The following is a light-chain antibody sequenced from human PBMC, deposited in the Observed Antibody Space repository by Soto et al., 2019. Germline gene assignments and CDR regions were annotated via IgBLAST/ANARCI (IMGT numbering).Light chain of an antibody. V-gene: IGKV1-39*01. CDR3: QQSFSAPRT. CDR2: SAS. CDR1: ETIIDY. Sequence: DLQMSQSPSSLSASVGDSVTITCRASETIIDYLNWYQQQPGEAPKLLIFSASSLHSGVPSRFRGSGSGTHFTLTISSLQPDDFATYFCQQSFSAPRTFGPRTKLQAK. J-gene: IGKJ2*01.